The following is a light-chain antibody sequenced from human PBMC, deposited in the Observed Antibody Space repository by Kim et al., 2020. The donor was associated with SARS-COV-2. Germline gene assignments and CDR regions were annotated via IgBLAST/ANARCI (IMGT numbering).Light chain of an antibody. CDR3: QAWDSRSVV. J-gene: IGLJ2*01. Sequence: SYELTQPPSVSVSPGQTASITCSGDKLGDKYACWYQQKPGQSPVLVIYQDSKRPSGTPERFSGSNSGNTATLTISGTQAMDEADYYCQAWDSRSVVFGGG. V-gene: IGLV3-1*01. CDR2: QDS. CDR1: KLGDKY.